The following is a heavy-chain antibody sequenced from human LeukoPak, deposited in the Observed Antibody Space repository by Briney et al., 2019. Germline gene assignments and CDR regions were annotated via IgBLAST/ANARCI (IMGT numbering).Heavy chain of an antibody. D-gene: IGHD3-10*01. Sequence: GESLKISGKASGYSFTSYWIGWVGQMHGKGLDWMGIIYPGDSAPRYSPSFQGQVTISADKSISTSYRQWSSLEASDTAMYYCAGTKLVGELGVHDVFDIWGQGAMVTVSS. J-gene: IGHJ3*02. CDR1: GYSFTSYW. CDR3: AGTKLVGELGVHDVFDI. CDR2: IYPGDSAP. V-gene: IGHV5-51*01.